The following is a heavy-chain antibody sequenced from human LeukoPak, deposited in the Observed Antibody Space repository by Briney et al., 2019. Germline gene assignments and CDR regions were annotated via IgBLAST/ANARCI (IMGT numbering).Heavy chain of an antibody. CDR2: ISNSGGST. Sequence: GGSLRLSCEASGFTFSSYAMSWVRQAPGKGLEWVSGISNSGGSTDYADSVEGRFSISRDNSKNTLSLRMNSLRAEDAAVYYCAKDVYGSSWYYFDHWGQGTLVTVSS. D-gene: IGHD6-19*01. J-gene: IGHJ4*02. V-gene: IGHV3-23*01. CDR3: AKDVYGSSWYYFDH. CDR1: GFTFSSYA.